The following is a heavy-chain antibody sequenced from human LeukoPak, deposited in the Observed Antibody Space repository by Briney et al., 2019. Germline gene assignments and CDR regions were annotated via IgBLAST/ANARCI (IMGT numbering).Heavy chain of an antibody. CDR1: GFTFSSYS. V-gene: IGHV3-7*01. J-gene: IGHJ4*02. CDR2: INEDGSGK. Sequence: PGGSLRLSCAASGFTFSSYSMNWVRQAPGKGLEWVANINEDGSGKYYLDSVRGRFTISRDNAKNSLYLQMDSLRAEDTAVYYCARLFVYGSGAEAFDYWGQGALVTVSS. D-gene: IGHD3-10*01. CDR3: ARLFVYGSGAEAFDY.